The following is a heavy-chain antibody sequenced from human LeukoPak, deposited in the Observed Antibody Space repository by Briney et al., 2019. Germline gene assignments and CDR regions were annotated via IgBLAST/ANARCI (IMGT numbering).Heavy chain of an antibody. V-gene: IGHV4-34*01. CDR2: ISHRGST. Sequence: SETLSLTCGVYGGSFSAYYWSWIRQPPGKGLEWIGEISHRGSTNYNPSLKSRVTISLDTSKNQFSLKLSSVTAADTAVYYCARGAGGVVPAARYYYYGMDVWGKGTTVTVSS. J-gene: IGHJ6*04. D-gene: IGHD2-2*01. CDR1: GGSFSAYY. CDR3: ARGAGGVVPAARYYYYGMDV.